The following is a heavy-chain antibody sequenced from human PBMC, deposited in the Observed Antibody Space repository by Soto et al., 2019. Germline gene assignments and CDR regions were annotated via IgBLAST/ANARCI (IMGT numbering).Heavy chain of an antibody. J-gene: IGHJ4*02. Sequence: GGSLRLSCAASGFTFSTYGMHWVRQAPGKGLEWVAVIWYDGSNKYYADSVKGRFTISRDNSKNTLYLQMNSLRAEDTAVYYCARVGGNYDILTGSFDSWGQGTLVTVSS. D-gene: IGHD3-9*01. CDR1: GFTFSTYG. V-gene: IGHV3-33*01. CDR3: ARVGGNYDILTGSFDS. CDR2: IWYDGSNK.